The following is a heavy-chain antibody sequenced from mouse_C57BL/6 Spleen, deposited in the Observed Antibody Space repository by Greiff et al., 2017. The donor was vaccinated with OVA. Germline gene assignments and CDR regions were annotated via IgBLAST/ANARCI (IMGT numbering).Heavy chain of an antibody. CDR2: ISSGGSYT. CDR1: GFTFSSYG. J-gene: IGHJ1*03. CDR3: ARRDEGYFDV. Sequence: EVQLVESGGDLVKPGGSLKLSCAASGFTFSSYGMSWVRQTPDKRLEWVATISSGGSYTYYRDSVKGRFTISRDNAKNTLYLQMSSLKSEDTAMYYCARRDEGYFDVWGTGTTVTVSS. D-gene: IGHD3-3*01. V-gene: IGHV5-6*01.